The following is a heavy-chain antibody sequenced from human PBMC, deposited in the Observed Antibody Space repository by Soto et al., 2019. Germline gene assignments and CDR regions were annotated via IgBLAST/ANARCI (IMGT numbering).Heavy chain of an antibody. CDR2: INSDESST. Sequence: GGSLRLSCAASGFPFSSYAMSWVRQAPGKGLVWVSRINSDESSTSYADSVKGRFTISRDNAKNTLYLQMNSLRAEDTAVYYCARGYYDFWSGYFDAFDIWGQGTMVTV. CDR1: GFPFSSYA. V-gene: IGHV3-74*01. CDR3: ARGYYDFWSGYFDAFDI. J-gene: IGHJ3*02. D-gene: IGHD3-3*01.